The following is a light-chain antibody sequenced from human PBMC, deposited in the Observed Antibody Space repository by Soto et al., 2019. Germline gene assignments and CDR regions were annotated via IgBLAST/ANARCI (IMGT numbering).Light chain of an antibody. V-gene: IGLV8-61*01. J-gene: IGLJ2*01. CDR2: STN. CDR3: MLYMGGGLVV. Sequence: QAVVTQERSFSVSPGGPVTLTCGLTSGSVSTTYYPSWYQQTPGQAPRTLIYSTNIRSSGVPDRFSGTILGNKAALTITGAQADDESDYHCMLYMGGGLVVFGGGTKLTVL. CDR1: SGSVSTTYY.